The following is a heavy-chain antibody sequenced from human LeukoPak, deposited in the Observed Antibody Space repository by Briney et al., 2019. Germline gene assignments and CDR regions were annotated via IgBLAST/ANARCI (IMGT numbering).Heavy chain of an antibody. CDR1: GFTFSSYA. Sequence: PGRSLRLSCAASGFTFSSYAMHWVRQAPGKGLEWVAVISYDGSNKYYADSVKGRFTISRDNSKNTLYLQMNSLRAEDTAVYYCARDSSSSLDYWGQGTLVTDSS. J-gene: IGHJ4*02. V-gene: IGHV3-30*04. CDR2: ISYDGSNK. CDR3: ARDSSSSLDY. D-gene: IGHD6-6*01.